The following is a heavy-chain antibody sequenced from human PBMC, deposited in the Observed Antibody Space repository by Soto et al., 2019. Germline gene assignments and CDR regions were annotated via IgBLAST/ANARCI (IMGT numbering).Heavy chain of an antibody. Sequence: GGFLRLSCAASGFTFSSYSMNWVRQAPGKGLEWVSSISSSSSYIYYADSVKGRFTISRDNAKNSLYLQMNSLRAEDTAVYYCARDGKSSSSFSGYYYYGMDVWGQGTTVTVSS. CDR1: GFTFSSYS. CDR3: ARDGKSSSSFSGYYYYGMDV. CDR2: ISSSSSYI. V-gene: IGHV3-21*01. J-gene: IGHJ6*02. D-gene: IGHD6-6*01.